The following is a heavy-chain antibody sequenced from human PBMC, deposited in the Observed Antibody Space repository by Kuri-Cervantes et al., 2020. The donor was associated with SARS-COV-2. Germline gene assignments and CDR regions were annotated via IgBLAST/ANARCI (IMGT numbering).Heavy chain of an antibody. CDR3: ARDSSWGNRFFDYYYGLDV. V-gene: IGHV3-30-3*01. Sequence: GGSLRLSCAASGCTFSSYAMHWVRQAPGKGLEWVAVISYDGSNKYYADSVKGRFTISRDNSKNTLYLQMNSLRAEDTAVYYCARDSSWGNRFFDYYYGLDVWGQGTTVTVSS. CDR1: GCTFSSYA. CDR2: ISYDGSNK. J-gene: IGHJ6*02. D-gene: IGHD1-14*01.